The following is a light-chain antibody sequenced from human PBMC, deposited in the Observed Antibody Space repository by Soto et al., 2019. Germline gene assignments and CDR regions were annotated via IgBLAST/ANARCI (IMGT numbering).Light chain of an antibody. CDR3: TAFSTSSTFG. Sequence: QSALAQPASVSGSPGQSITISCTGTSSDVGRYDYVSWFQQHPGKTPKLLIYDVNHWPSGASDRFSGSKSGHTASLTISGLQPEDEADYYCTAFSTSSTFGFGTGTQLTVL. V-gene: IGLV2-14*01. CDR1: SSDVGRYDY. CDR2: DVN. J-gene: IGLJ1*01.